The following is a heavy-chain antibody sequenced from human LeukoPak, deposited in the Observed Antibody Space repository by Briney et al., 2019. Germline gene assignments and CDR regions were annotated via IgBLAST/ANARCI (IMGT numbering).Heavy chain of an antibody. CDR1: GFTFSSYA. V-gene: IGHV3-23*01. J-gene: IGHJ2*01. CDR3: ARDRGKYYYDSSGYVNWYFDL. CDR2: ISGSGGST. D-gene: IGHD3-22*01. Sequence: PGGSLRLSCAASGFTFSSYAMSWVRQAPGKGLEWVSAISGSGGSTYYADSVKGRFTIPRDNSKNTLYLQMNSLRDEDTAVYYCARDRGKYYYDSSGYVNWYFDLWGRGTLVTVSS.